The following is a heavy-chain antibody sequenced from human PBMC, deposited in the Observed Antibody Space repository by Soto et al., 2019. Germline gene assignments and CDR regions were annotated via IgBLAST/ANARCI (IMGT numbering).Heavy chain of an antibody. D-gene: IGHD3-22*01. V-gene: IGHV4-34*01. Sequence: SETLSLTCAVYGGSFSGYYWSWIRQPPGKGLEWIGEINHSGSTNYNPSLKSRVTISVDTSKNQFSLKLSSVTAADTAVYYFARESYYDSSGYYIYYYYYGMDVWGQGTTVTVSS. CDR2: INHSGST. J-gene: IGHJ6*02. CDR1: GGSFSGYY. CDR3: ARESYYDSSGYYIYYYYYGMDV.